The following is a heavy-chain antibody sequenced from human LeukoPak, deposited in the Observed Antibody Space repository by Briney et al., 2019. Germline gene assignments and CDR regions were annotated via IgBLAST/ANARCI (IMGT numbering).Heavy chain of an antibody. J-gene: IGHJ4*02. D-gene: IGHD6-13*01. Sequence: GGSLRLSCAASGFTFSSYSMNWVRQAPGKGLEWVSSISSSSYIYYADSVKGRFTISRDNAKNSLYLQMNSLRAEDTAVYYCARDLHSSSWYFVGHWGQGTLVTVSS. CDR2: ISSSSYI. CDR3: ARDLHSSSWYFVGH. CDR1: GFTFSSYS. V-gene: IGHV3-21*01.